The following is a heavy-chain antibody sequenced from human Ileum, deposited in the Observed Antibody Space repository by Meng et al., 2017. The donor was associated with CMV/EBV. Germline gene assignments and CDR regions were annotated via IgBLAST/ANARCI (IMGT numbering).Heavy chain of an antibody. V-gene: IGHV4-34*01. CDR1: GGSFSGYY. CDR3: ARGVGATSFDY. J-gene: IGHJ4*02. Sequence: SQTLSLTCAVYGGSFSGYYWSWIRQPPGKGLEWIGEINHSGSTNYNPSLKSRVTISVDTSKNQFSLKLSSVTAADTAVYYCARGVGATSFDYWGQGTLVTVSS. D-gene: IGHD1-26*01. CDR2: INHSGST.